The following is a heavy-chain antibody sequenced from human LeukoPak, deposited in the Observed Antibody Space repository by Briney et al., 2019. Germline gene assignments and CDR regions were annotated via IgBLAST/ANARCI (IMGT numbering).Heavy chain of an antibody. D-gene: IGHD4-17*01. V-gene: IGHV3-43*02. J-gene: IGHJ6*02. CDR3: AKGGTVTTGYYYYGMDV. CDR1: GFTFDDYA. CDR2: ISGDGGST. Sequence: GGSLILSCAASGFTFDDYAMHWVRQAPGKGLEWVSLISGDGGSTYYADSVKGRFTISRDNSKNSLYLQMNSLRTEDTALYYCAKGGTVTTGYYYYGMDVWGQGATVTVSS.